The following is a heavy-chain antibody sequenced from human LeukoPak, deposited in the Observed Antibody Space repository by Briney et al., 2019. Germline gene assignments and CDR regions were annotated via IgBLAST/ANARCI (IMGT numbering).Heavy chain of an antibody. CDR1: GFIFTTYA. CDR2: ISASGGGT. Sequence: GGSLRLSCAASGFIFTTYAMSWVRQAPGKGLEWVSSISASGGGTYYADSVKGRCTISRDNSNSTLYLQMNSLRAEDTAVYYCTNSRLQIDYWGQGTLVTVSS. CDR3: TNSRLQIDY. J-gene: IGHJ4*02. V-gene: IGHV3-23*01.